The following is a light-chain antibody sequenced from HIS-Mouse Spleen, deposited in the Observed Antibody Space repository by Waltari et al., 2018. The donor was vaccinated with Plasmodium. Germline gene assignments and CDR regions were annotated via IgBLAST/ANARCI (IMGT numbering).Light chain of an antibody. CDR1: ALPKKY. CDR3: YSTDSSGNHRV. V-gene: IGLV3-10*01. J-gene: IGLJ3*02. Sequence: SYELTQPPSVSVSPGQTARITCSGDALPKKYAYWYQQKSGQAPVLVIYEDSKRPSGIPERFSGSSSGTMATLTIGGGQVEDEADYYCYSTDSSGNHRVFGGGTKLTVL. CDR2: EDS.